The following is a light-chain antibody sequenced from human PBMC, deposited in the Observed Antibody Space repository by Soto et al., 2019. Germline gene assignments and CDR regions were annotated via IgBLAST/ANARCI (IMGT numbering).Light chain of an antibody. J-gene: IGKJ1*01. CDR2: DAS. Sequence: DIQMTRSPSTLSASVGDRVTITCRASQSIGRFLAWYQHQPGKAPKLLIYDASTLESGVPSRLSGTGYGTEFTFYITSLQPEDFGTYYCKQCYMGWTLGQGTKV. CDR1: QSIGRF. CDR3: KQCYMGWT. V-gene: IGKV1-5*01.